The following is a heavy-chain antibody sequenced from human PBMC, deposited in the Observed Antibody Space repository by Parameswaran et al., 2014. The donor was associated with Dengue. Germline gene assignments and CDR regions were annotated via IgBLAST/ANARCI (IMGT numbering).Heavy chain of an antibody. CDR2: IKQDGSEK. CDR3: ARDRGNWFDP. V-gene: IGHV3-7*01. Sequence: WIRQPPGKGLEWVANIKQDGSEKYYVDSVKGRFTISRDNAKNSLYLQMNSLRAEDTAVYYCARDRGNWFDPWGQGTLVTVSS. D-gene: IGHD3-10*01. J-gene: IGHJ5*02.